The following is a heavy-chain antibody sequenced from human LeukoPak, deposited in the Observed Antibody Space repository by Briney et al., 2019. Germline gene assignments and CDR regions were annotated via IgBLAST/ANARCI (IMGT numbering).Heavy chain of an antibody. V-gene: IGHV4-39*01. CDR1: GGSISSSSHY. D-gene: IGHD5-18*01. CDR3: ASHYGGYSYGLYYFDY. Sequence: SETLSLTCTVSGGSISSSSHYWGWIRQPPGTGLEWIGSIYYSGSTYYNPSLKSRVTISVDTSKNQFSLKLSSVTAADTAVYYCASHYGGYSYGLYYFDYWGQGTLVTVSS. CDR2: IYYSGST. J-gene: IGHJ4*02.